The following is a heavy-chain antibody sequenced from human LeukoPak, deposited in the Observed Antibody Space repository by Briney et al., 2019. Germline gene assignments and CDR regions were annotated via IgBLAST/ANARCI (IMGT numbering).Heavy chain of an antibody. CDR1: GYTFTSYA. CDR2: INAGNGNT. Sequence: ASVKVSCKASGYTFTSYAMHWVRQTPGQRLEWMGWINAGNGNTKYSQKFQGRVTITRDTSASTAYMELSSLRSEDTAVYYCARDGGGSSGYCGYWGQGTLVTVSS. J-gene: IGHJ4*02. V-gene: IGHV1-3*01. CDR3: ARDGGGSSGYCGY. D-gene: IGHD3-22*01.